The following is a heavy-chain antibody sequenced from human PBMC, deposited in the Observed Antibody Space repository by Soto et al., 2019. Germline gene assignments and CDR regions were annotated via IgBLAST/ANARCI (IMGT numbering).Heavy chain of an antibody. V-gene: IGHV3-21*01. J-gene: IGHJ3*02. CDR1: GFTFSSYS. Sequence: GGSLRLSCAASGFTFSSYSMNWVRQAPGKGLEWVSSISSSSSYIYYADSVKGRFTISRDNAKNSLYLQMNSLRAEDTAVYYCARGGLRFRSCSGGSCYSEGDAFDIWGQGTMVTVSS. CDR3: ARGGLRFRSCSGGSCYSEGDAFDI. CDR2: ISSSSSYI. D-gene: IGHD2-15*01.